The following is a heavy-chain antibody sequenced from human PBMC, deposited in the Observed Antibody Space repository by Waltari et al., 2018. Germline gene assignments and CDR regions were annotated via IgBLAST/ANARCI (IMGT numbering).Heavy chain of an antibody. Sequence: QITLKESGPTLVKPTQTLTLTCTFSGFSLSTSGVGVGWIRQPPGKALEWLALIYWNDDKRYSPSLKSRLTITKDTSKNQVVLKMNNMEPVEKAKYYCANVGKKGTKWFGELIRYYFGYWGQGTLVTVSS. CDR1: GFSLSTSGVG. V-gene: IGHV2-5*01. J-gene: IGHJ4*02. CDR3: ANVGKKGTKWFGELIRYYFGY. CDR2: IYWNDDK. D-gene: IGHD3-10*01.